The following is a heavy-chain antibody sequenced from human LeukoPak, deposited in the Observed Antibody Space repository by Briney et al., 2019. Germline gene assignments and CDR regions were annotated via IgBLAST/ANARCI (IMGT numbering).Heavy chain of an antibody. CDR3: AKRPTVGYYCEY. V-gene: IGHV3-23*01. Sequence: SGGSLRLSCAASGFTFSSYAMSWVRQAPGKGLEWVSAISGSGGSTYYADSVKGRFTISRDNSKNTLYLQMNSLRAEDTAVYYCAKRPTVGYYCEYWGQGTLVTVSS. D-gene: IGHD3-22*01. CDR1: GFTFSSYA. J-gene: IGHJ4*02. CDR2: ISGSGGST.